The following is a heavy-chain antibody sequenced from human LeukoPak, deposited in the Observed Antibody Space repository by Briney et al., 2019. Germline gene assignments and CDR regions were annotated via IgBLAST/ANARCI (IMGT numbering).Heavy chain of an antibody. J-gene: IGHJ4*02. CDR1: GDSVSTNSAA. D-gene: IGHD7-27*01. V-gene: IGHV6-1*01. CDR2: TYYRSKWYN. Sequence: SQTLSLTCAISGDSVSTNSAAWNWIRQSPSRGLEWLGRTYYRSKWYNEYAVPVRSRITIDADTSKNQFSVHLNSVTPEDTAVYYCARELWGFDYWGQGTLVTVSS. CDR3: ARELWGFDY.